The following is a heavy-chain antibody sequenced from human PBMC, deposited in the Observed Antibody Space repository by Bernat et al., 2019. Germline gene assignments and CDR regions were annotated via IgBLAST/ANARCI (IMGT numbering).Heavy chain of an antibody. Sequence: VQLVESGGGVVQPGRSLRLSCAASGFTFGNYDMHWVRQPTGKGLEWVSAIAIAGRTFYSGSVKGRFTISRDNAKDSLYLQMNSLRAGDTAIYYCALQKTSGSRGAFDIWGQGTMVTVSS. CDR1: GFTFGNYD. J-gene: IGHJ3*02. V-gene: IGHV3-13*01. D-gene: IGHD3-10*01. CDR3: ALQKTSGSRGAFDI. CDR2: IAIAGRT.